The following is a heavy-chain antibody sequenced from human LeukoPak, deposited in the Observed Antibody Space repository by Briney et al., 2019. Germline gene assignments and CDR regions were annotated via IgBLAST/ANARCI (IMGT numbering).Heavy chain of an antibody. V-gene: IGHV3-23*01. CDR2: ISGSGGST. D-gene: IGHD6-19*01. Sequence: GGSLRLSCAASGFTISSYSMNWVRQAPGKGLEWVSAISGSGGSTYYADSVKGRFTISRDNSKNTLYLQMNSLRAEDTAVYYCAKMTVAGTFFDYWGQGTLVTVSS. CDR3: AKMTVAGTFFDY. J-gene: IGHJ4*02. CDR1: GFTISSYS.